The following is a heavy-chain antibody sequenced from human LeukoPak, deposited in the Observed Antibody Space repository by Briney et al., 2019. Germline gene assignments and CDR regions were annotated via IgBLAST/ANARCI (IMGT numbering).Heavy chain of an antibody. Sequence: GGSLRLSCATSGSNFNYYGMHWVRQAPGKGLEWVACIRYDGTDKYYADSVKGRFTISRDNSKNTLYLQMNSLRAEDTAVYYCAKDSWFGEFKTYFDSWGQGTLVTVSS. J-gene: IGHJ4*02. V-gene: IGHV3-30*02. D-gene: IGHD3-10*01. CDR2: IRYDGTDK. CDR3: AKDSWFGEFKTYFDS. CDR1: GSNFNYYG.